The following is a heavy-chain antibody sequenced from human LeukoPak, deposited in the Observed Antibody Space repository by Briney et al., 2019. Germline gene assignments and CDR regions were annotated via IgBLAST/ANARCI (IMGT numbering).Heavy chain of an antibody. CDR2: VYYSGTT. V-gene: IGHV4-59*01. CDR1: GGSISTYY. J-gene: IGHJ1*01. Sequence: SETLSLTCTVSGGSISTYYWSWIRQPPGKGLEWMGYVYYSGTTNYNPSLQSRVSISVDTSKSQFSLKLSSVTAADTAIYYCARGKGYFQYWGQGTLVTVSS. CDR3: ARGKGYFQY.